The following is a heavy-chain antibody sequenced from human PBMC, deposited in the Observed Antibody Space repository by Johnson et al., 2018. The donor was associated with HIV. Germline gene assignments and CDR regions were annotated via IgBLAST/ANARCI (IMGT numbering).Heavy chain of an antibody. J-gene: IGHJ3*02. D-gene: IGHD2-15*01. CDR3: ARDLIVVVVAATQWGDAFDI. CDR2: ISYDGSNK. Sequence: QVQLVESGGGVVQPGRSLRLSCAASGFTFSSYAMHWVRQAPGKGLEWVAVISYDGSNKYYADSVKGRLTISRDNSKNTLYLQMNSLRAEDTAVYYCARDLIVVVVAATQWGDAFDIWGQGTMVTVSS. CDR1: GFTFSSYA. V-gene: IGHV3-30*04.